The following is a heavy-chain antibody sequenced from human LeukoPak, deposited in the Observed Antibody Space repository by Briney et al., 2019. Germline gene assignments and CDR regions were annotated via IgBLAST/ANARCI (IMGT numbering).Heavy chain of an antibody. V-gene: IGHV4-34*01. CDR3: ARRFVHLLWFGELSQWFDP. CDR1: GGSFSGYY. D-gene: IGHD3-10*01. J-gene: IGHJ5*01. Sequence: SETLSLTCAVYGGSFSGYYWSWIRQPPGKGLEWIGEINHSGSTNYNPSLKSRITISVDTSKNQSSLKLSSGTAADTAVYYCARRFVHLLWFGELSQWFDPWGQGTLVTVSS. CDR2: INHSGST.